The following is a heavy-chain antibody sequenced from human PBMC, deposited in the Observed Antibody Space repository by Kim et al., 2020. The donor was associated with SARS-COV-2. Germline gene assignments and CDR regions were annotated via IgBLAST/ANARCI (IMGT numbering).Heavy chain of an antibody. Sequence: NDYAVSVKSRITINPDTSKNQFSLQLNSVTPEDTAVYYCAISLGLSAFDYWGQGTLVTVSS. J-gene: IGHJ4*02. CDR3: AISLGLSAFDY. D-gene: IGHD1-26*01. CDR2: N. V-gene: IGHV6-1*01.